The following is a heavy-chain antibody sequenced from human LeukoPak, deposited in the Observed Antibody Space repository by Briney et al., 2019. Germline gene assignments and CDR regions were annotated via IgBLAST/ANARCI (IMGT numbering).Heavy chain of an antibody. Sequence: ASVKVSCKASGYTFTSYYMHWVRQAPGQGLEWMGIINPSGGSTSYAQKFQGRVTMTRDTSTSTVYMELSSLRSEDTAVYYCARVVGYDSSGYYHYYYYMDVWGKGTTVTVSS. CDR3: ARVVGYDSSGYYHYYYYMDV. J-gene: IGHJ6*03. V-gene: IGHV1-46*01. CDR2: INPSGGST. D-gene: IGHD3-22*01. CDR1: GYTFTSYY.